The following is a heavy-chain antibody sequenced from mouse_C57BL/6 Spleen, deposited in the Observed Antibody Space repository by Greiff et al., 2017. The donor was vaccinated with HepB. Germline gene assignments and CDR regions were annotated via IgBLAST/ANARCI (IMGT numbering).Heavy chain of an antibody. Sequence: EVKLMESGGGLVKPGGSLKLSGAASGFTFSDEGMHWVRQAPEKGLEWVAYISSGSSTIYYADTVKGRLTISRDNAKNTLFMQMTSLRSEDTAMYYCARPTTVVATDFDVWGTGTTVPVSS. CDR3: ARPTTVVATDFDV. CDR2: ISSGSSTI. V-gene: IGHV5-17*01. J-gene: IGHJ1*03. D-gene: IGHD1-1*01. CDR1: GFTFSDEG.